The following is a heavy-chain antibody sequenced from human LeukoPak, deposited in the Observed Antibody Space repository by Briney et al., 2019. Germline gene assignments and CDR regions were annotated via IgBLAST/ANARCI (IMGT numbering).Heavy chain of an antibody. CDR2: INHSGST. D-gene: IGHD3-10*01. J-gene: IGHJ4*02. V-gene: IGHV4-34*01. CDR1: GGSFSGYY. Sequence: SETLSLTCAVYGGSFSGYYWSWIRQPPGKGLEWIGEINHSGSTNYNPSLKSRVTISVDTSKNQFSLKLSSVTAADTAVYYCARHDWGSGSYPWGQGTLVTVSS. CDR3: ARHDWGSGSYP.